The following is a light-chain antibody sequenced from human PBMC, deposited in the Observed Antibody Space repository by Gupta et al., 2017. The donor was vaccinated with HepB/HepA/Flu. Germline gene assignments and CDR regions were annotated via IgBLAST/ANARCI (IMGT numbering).Light chain of an antibody. Sequence: EIVMTQSPATLSVSPGERATVSCRPSQSVSSNLAWYQQKPGQAPRLLIYGASSRATGIPARFSDSGYGTEFTLTISSRQSEDFAVYYCQQYNNWPPWTFGQGTKVEIK. CDR2: GAS. CDR1: QSVSSN. CDR3: QQYNNWPPWT. J-gene: IGKJ1*01. V-gene: IGKV3-15*01.